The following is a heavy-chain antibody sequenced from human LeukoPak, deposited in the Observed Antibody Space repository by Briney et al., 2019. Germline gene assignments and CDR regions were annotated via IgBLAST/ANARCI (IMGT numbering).Heavy chain of an antibody. Sequence: SVKVSCKASGGTFSSYAISWVRQAPGQGLEWMGGIIPIFGTANYAQKFQGRVTITADESTSTAYMELSSLRSEDTAVYYCARGPAGLPYYFDYWGQGTLVTVSS. CDR2: IIPIFGTA. CDR3: ARGPAGLPYYFDY. V-gene: IGHV1-69*13. D-gene: IGHD4-11*01. J-gene: IGHJ4*02. CDR1: GGTFSSYA.